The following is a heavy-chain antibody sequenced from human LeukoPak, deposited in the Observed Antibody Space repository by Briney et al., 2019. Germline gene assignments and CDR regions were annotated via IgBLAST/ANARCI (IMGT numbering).Heavy chain of an antibody. CDR3: ARGIRGSSWQDFDY. CDR1: GGSFSGYY. J-gene: IGHJ4*02. Sequence: SETLSLTCAVYGGSFSGYYWSWIRQPPGKGLEWIGEVNHSGSTNYNPSLKSRVTISVDTSKNQFSLKLSSVTAADTAVYYCARGIRGSSWQDFDYWGQGTLVTVSS. V-gene: IGHV4-34*01. D-gene: IGHD6-13*01. CDR2: VNHSGST.